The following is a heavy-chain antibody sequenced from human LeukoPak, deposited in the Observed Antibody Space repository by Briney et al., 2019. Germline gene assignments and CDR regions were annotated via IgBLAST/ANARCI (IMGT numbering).Heavy chain of an antibody. D-gene: IGHD6-13*01. Sequence: PGKSLRLSCAASGFTFTNYAMHWVRQAPGKGLEWVANILYDGSRKNYADSVKGRFSVYRDNSNYSLYLQMNSLRIEDTAVYYCANFEGSSQAFHIWGQGTLVTVSS. CDR1: GFTFTNYA. J-gene: IGHJ3*02. V-gene: IGHV3-30*18. CDR3: ANFEGSSQAFHI. CDR2: ILYDGSRK.